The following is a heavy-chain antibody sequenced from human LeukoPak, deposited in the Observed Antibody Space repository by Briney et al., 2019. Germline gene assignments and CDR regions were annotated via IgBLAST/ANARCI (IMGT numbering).Heavy chain of an antibody. CDR2: ISGSGGST. CDR1: GFTFSSYS. Sequence: GGSLRLSCAASGFTFSSYSMNWVRQAPGKGLEWVSAISGSGGSTHYADSVKGRFTISRDNSKNTLYLQMNSLRAEDTAVYYCAKDQGVYYYDSSGYYHYDYWGQGTLVTVSS. V-gene: IGHV3-23*01. D-gene: IGHD3-22*01. J-gene: IGHJ4*02. CDR3: AKDQGVYYYDSSGYYHYDY.